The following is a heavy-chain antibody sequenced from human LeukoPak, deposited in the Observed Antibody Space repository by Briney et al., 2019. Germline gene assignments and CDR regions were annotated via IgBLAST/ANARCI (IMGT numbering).Heavy chain of an antibody. D-gene: IGHD6-19*01. V-gene: IGHV3-7*01. CDR3: VSGYTSGY. J-gene: IGHJ1*01. CDR1: GFTFSDYS. CDR2: INQDGSGE. Sequence: GGSLRLSCAASGFTFSDYSMNWVRQAPGKGLEWVAAINQDGSGEYYMESVKGRFSVSRDNARNSAYLQLDSLRGEDSAVYYCVSGYTSGYWGQGTQVTVSS.